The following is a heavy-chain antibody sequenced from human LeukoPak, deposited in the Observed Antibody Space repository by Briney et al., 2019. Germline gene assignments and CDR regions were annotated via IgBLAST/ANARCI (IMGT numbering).Heavy chain of an antibody. D-gene: IGHD2-15*01. J-gene: IGHJ4*02. CDR3: ARGVVVAAKSLFDY. Sequence: PSETLSLTCAVSGGSISSGGYSWSCIRQPPGKGLECIGYIYHSGSTYYNPSLKSRVTISVDRSKNQFSLKLSSVTAADTAVYYCARGVVVAAKSLFDYWGQGTLVTVSS. V-gene: IGHV4-30-2*01. CDR2: IYHSGST. CDR1: GGSISSGGYS.